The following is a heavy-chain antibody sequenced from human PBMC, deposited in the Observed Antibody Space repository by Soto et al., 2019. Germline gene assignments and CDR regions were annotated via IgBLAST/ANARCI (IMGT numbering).Heavy chain of an antibody. V-gene: IGHV3-30*18. CDR1: GFTFSSYG. CDR2: ISYDGSNK. CDR3: AKAGMVDFYYYYMDV. D-gene: IGHD2-15*01. J-gene: IGHJ6*03. Sequence: QVQLVESGGGVVQPGRSLRLSCAASGFTFSSYGMHWVRQAPGKGLEWVAVISYDGSNKYYADSVKGRFTISRDNSKNTLYLQMNSLRAEDTAVYYCAKAGMVDFYYYYMDVWGKGTTVTVSS.